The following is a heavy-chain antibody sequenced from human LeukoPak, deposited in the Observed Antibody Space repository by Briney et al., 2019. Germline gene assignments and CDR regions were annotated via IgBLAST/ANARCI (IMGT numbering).Heavy chain of an antibody. Sequence: ASVTVSCKASGYTVTVYDMHWGRQAPGQGQEWVGWMNPNSGGRNYAQKFQGRGTMTRDTSISTAYMELSRLRSDHTAVYYCARDRGYNWNYAGQFDYWGQGTLVTVSS. J-gene: IGHJ4*02. CDR1: GYTVTVYD. CDR3: ARDRGYNWNYAGQFDY. V-gene: IGHV1-2*02. CDR2: MNPNSGGR. D-gene: IGHD1-7*01.